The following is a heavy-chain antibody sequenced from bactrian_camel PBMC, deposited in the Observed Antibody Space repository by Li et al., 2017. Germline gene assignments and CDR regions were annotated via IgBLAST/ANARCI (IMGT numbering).Heavy chain of an antibody. Sequence: HVQLVESGGGSVQAGGSLRLSCTASGNTGNSALLGWLRQAPGKKREGVAVIHSQGHYTRYVDSVKGRFHISLDNAKNTVYLQMNSLKVEDTAMYYCATDLARCNDPSSFRYRGQGTQVTVSS. CDR3: ATDLARCNDPSSFRY. CDR2: IHSQGHYT. CDR1: GNTGNSAL. D-gene: IGHD4*01. J-gene: IGHJ4*01. V-gene: IGHV3S6*01.